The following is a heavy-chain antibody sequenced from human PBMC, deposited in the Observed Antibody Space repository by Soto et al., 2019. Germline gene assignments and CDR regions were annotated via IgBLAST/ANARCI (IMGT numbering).Heavy chain of an antibody. V-gene: IGHV3-33*01. CDR2: IWYDGSNK. J-gene: IGHJ4*02. D-gene: IGHD4-17*01. Sequence: QVQLVESGGGVVQPGRSLRLSCAASGFTFSSYGMHWVRQAPGKGLEWVAVIWYDGSNKYYADSVKGRFTISRDNSKNTLYLQMNSLRAEDTAVYYCARDMTYGQGTFDYWGQGTLVTVSS. CDR1: GFTFSSYG. CDR3: ARDMTYGQGTFDY.